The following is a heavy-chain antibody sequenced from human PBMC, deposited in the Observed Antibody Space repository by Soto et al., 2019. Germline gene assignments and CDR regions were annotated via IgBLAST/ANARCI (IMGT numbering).Heavy chain of an antibody. Sequence: GGSLRLSCAASGFTFSSYAMSWVRQAPGKGLEWVSAISGSGGSTYYADSVKGRFTISRDNSKNTLYLQMNSLRAEDTAVYYCAIDPTTTYYYYGMDVWGQGTTVTVSS. CDR2: ISGSGGST. CDR1: GFTFSSYA. J-gene: IGHJ6*02. V-gene: IGHV3-23*01. CDR3: AIDPTTTYYYYGMDV. D-gene: IGHD1-1*01.